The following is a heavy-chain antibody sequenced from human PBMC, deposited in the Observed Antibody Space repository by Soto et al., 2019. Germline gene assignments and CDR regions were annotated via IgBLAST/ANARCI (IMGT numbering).Heavy chain of an antibody. CDR2: IYYSGST. J-gene: IGHJ5*02. CDR3: ARHLYYDFWSGYLEWFDP. Sequence: SETLSLTCTVSGGSISSSSYYWGWIRQPPGKGLEWIGSIYYSGSTYYNPSLKSRVTISVDTSKNQFSLKLSSVTAADTAVYYCARHLYYDFWSGYLEWFDPWGQGTLVTVSS. V-gene: IGHV4-39*01. D-gene: IGHD3-3*01. CDR1: GGSISSSSYY.